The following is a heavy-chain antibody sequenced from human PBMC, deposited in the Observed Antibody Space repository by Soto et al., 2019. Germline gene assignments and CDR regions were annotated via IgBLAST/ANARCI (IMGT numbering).Heavy chain of an antibody. V-gene: IGHV1-18*01. Sequence: QVQLVQSGAEVKKAGASVKVSCNASGYTFNSYGISWVRQAPGQGLEWMGWISAYNGNTHYSQKVQGRVSMTTDTSTNTAYMELRSLRSDDTAVYYCAIDIFDFWSGYWSVADYWGQGTLVTVSS. CDR3: AIDIFDFWSGYWSVADY. CDR1: GYTFNSYG. D-gene: IGHD3-3*01. J-gene: IGHJ4*02. CDR2: ISAYNGNT.